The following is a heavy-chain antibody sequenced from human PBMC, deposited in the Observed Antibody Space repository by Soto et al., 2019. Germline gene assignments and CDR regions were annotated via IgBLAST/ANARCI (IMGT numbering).Heavy chain of an antibody. CDR1: GGALGGYY. CDR2: INHSGGT. CDR3: ASMGRSRIFNY. D-gene: IGHD6-13*01. J-gene: IGHJ4*02. Sequence: TLSLNRACRGGALGGYYRRRVRQPPGKGLEWIGEINHSGGTNYNPSLKSRVTISVDTSKNQFSLKLSSVTAADTAVYYCASMGRSRIFNYWGQGTLVTVSS. V-gene: IGHV4-34*01.